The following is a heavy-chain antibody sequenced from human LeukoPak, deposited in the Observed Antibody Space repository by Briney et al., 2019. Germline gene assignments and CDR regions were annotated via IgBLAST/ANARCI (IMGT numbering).Heavy chain of an antibody. CDR1: GGSISSSSYY. D-gene: IGHD3-22*01. J-gene: IGHJ4*02. V-gene: IGHV4-39*07. Sequence: SETLFLTCTVSGGSISSSSYYWGWIRQPPGKGLEWIGSIYYSGSTYYNPSLKSRVTISVDTSKNQFSLKLSSVTAADTAVYYCARDPSDYYDSSGQDYWGQGTLVTVSS. CDR2: IYYSGST. CDR3: ARDPSDYYDSSGQDY.